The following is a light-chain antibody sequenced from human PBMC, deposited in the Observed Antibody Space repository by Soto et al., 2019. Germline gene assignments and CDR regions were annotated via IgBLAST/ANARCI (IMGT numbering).Light chain of an antibody. CDR3: SSYTTSHTLV. CDR2: EIS. J-gene: IGLJ2*01. CDR1: SSNIGGNS. V-gene: IGLV2-14*01. Sequence: QSVMTQPPSVSAAPGQKVTISCSGSSSNIGGNSVSWYQQLPGTAPKLLIYEISNRPSGVSSRFSGSKSGNTASLTISGLQAEDESDYYCSSYTTSHTLVFGGGTKLTVL.